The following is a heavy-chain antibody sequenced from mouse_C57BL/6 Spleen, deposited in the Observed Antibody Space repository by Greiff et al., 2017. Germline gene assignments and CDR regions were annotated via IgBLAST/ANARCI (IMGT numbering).Heavy chain of an antibody. Sequence: GGGLVQPKGSLKLSCAASGFTFNTYAMHWVRQAPGKGLEWVACIRSKSSNYATYYADSVKDRFTISRDDSQSMLYLQMNNLKTEDTAMYYCVREGWLLRYFDVWGTGTTVTVSS. J-gene: IGHJ1*03. CDR3: VREGWLLRYFDV. CDR1: GFTFNTYA. V-gene: IGHV10-3*01. CDR2: IRSKSSNYAT. D-gene: IGHD2-3*01.